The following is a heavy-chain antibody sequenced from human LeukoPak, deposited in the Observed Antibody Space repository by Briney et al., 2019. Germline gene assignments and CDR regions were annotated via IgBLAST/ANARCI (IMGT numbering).Heavy chain of an antibody. Sequence: ASVKVSCKSSGYTFRNYYVHWVRQAPGQGLEWMGYINPKSGGTKIAQKFQGRVTMTRDTSISTAYMELSRLRSDDTAVYYCAEGFDYWGQGTLVTVSS. CDR3: AEGFDY. CDR1: GYTFRNYY. CDR2: INPKSGGT. J-gene: IGHJ4*02. V-gene: IGHV1-2*02.